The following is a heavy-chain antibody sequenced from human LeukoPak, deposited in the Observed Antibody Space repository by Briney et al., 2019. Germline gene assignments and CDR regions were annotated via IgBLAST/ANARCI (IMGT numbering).Heavy chain of an antibody. CDR1: GFTFSSYA. Sequence: GGSLRLSCAASGFTFSSYAMSWVRQAPGKGLEWVSPISGSGGRTYYADSVKGRFTISRDNSKNTLYLQMNSLRAEDTAVYYCATKTQRPYYFDYWGQGTLVTVSS. D-gene: IGHD5-18*01. CDR3: ATKTQRPYYFDY. CDR2: ISGSGGRT. V-gene: IGHV3-23*01. J-gene: IGHJ4*02.